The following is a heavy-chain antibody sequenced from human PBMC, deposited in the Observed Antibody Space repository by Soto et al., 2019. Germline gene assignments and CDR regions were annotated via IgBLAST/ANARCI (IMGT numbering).Heavy chain of an antibody. J-gene: IGHJ4*02. V-gene: IGHV3-33*01. CDR1: GFTFSNYG. Sequence: GGTLRLTCVASGFTFSNYGMHWVCQAPGKGLEWVAGIDYNEIKQYYIDTVKGRFTISRDQSKNTLYLQMNSLRAEDTAVYYCARDFCPVPTCYDLWGQGVLVTVSS. D-gene: IGHD2-2*01. CDR3: ARDFCPVPTCYDL. CDR2: IDYNEIKQ.